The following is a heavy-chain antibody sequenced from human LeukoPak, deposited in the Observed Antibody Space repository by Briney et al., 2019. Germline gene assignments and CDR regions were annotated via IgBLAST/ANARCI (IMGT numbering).Heavy chain of an antibody. CDR3: TSTHADSSGWYSHGAFGI. CDR1: GFTFSGSA. CDR2: IRSKANSYAT. Sequence: GGSLRLSCAASGFTFSGSAMHWVRQASGKGLEWVGRIRSKANSYATAYAASVKGRFTISRDDSKNTAYLQMNSLKTEDTAVYYCTSTHADSSGWYSHGAFGIWGQGTMVTVSS. J-gene: IGHJ3*02. V-gene: IGHV3-73*01. D-gene: IGHD6-19*01.